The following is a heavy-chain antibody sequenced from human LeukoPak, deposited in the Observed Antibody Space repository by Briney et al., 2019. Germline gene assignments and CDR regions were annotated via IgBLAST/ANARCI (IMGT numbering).Heavy chain of an antibody. V-gene: IGHV3-53*01. Sequence: GGSLRLSCAASGFTGSSNYMSWVRQAPGKGLEWVSVIYSGGSTYYADSVKGRFTISRDNSKNTLYLQTDRLRAEDTAVYYCARDVTTYSSRTFDYWGQRTLVTVSS. J-gene: IGHJ4*02. CDR1: GFTGSSNY. D-gene: IGHD1-1*01. CDR3: ARDVTTYSSRTFDY. CDR2: IYSGGST.